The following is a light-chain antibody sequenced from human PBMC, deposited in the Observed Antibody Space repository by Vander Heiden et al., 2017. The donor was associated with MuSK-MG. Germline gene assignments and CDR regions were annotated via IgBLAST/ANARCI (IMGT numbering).Light chain of an antibody. V-gene: IGKV4-1*01. CDR1: QSVLFSSNNKNY. J-gene: IGKJ1*01. Sequence: IVMTQSPDSLAVSLGERATINCKSSQSVLFSSNNKNYLGWYQQKAGQPPKLLIYWASTRGSRVPDRFRGRASGTDFSLTIRSLNAEDVAVYYSQQDYTEPQTFGQGTKLEIK. CDR3: QQDYTEPQT. CDR2: WAS.